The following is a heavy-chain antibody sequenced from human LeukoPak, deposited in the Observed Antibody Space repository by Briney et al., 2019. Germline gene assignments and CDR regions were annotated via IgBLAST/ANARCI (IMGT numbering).Heavy chain of an antibody. CDR2: ISGSGGST. D-gene: IGHD6-13*01. CDR1: GFTFSSYV. V-gene: IGHV3-23*01. J-gene: IGHJ4*02. Sequence: ETLSLTCAVSGFTFSSYVMSWVRQAPGKGLEWISVISGSGGSTSYADSVKGRFTISRDNSENTLYLQMNSLRAEDTAVYYCAKHGFAGISAAGDYWGQGTLVTVSS. CDR3: AKHGFAGISAAGDY.